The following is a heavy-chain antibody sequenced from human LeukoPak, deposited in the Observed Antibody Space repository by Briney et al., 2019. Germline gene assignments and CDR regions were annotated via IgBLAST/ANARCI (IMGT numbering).Heavy chain of an antibody. J-gene: IGHJ4*02. D-gene: IGHD3-22*01. CDR2: IYYSGST. CDR1: GGSISSSSYY. CDR3: ARLLYYYDSSGYPDY. Sequence: PSETLSLTCTVSGGSISSSSYYWGWIRQPPGKGLEWIGSIYYSGSTYYNPSLKSRVTISVDTSKNQFSLKLSSVAAADTAVYYCARLLYYYDSSGYPDYWGQGTLVTVSS. V-gene: IGHV4-39*01.